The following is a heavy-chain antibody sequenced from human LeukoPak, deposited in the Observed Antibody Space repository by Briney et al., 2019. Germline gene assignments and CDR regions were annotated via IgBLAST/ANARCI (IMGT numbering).Heavy chain of an antibody. CDR1: GGSFSGHY. J-gene: IGHJ4*02. D-gene: IGHD6-19*01. Sequence: SEILSLTCAVYGGSFSGHYWTWIRQPPGKGLEWIGEINHSGSTNYNPSLKSRVTISVDTSKNQFSLKVSSVTAADTAVYYCASYLVAGNLYFDYWGQGTLVTVSS. V-gene: IGHV4-34*01. CDR2: INHSGST. CDR3: ASYLVAGNLYFDY.